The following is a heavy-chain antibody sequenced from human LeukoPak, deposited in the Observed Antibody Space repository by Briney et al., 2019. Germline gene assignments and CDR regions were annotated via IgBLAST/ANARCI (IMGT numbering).Heavy chain of an antibody. V-gene: IGHV3-7*01. J-gene: IGHJ4*02. CDR3: ARDLSWTAMDY. Sequence: GGSLRLSCAASGFTFSSYWMAWVRQAPGKGLEWVANIKQDGSEKYYVESVKGRLTISRDNAKNSLYLQMNRLGAEDTAVYYCARDLSWTAMDYWGQGTLVTVSS. CDR2: IKQDGSEK. CDR1: GFTFSSYW. D-gene: IGHD5-18*01.